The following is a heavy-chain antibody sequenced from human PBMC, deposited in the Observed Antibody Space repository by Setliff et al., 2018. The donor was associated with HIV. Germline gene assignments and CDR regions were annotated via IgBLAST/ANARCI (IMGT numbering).Heavy chain of an antibody. D-gene: IGHD3-16*01. CDR3: AAVPWGHSSLIIDH. CDR1: GFSFSIYE. J-gene: IGHJ4*02. CDR2: ISSSSGTI. V-gene: IGHV3-48*03. Sequence: GGSLRLSCAASGFSFSIYEMNWVRQAPGKGLEWLSYISSSSGTIHYADSVKGRFTISRDNAKNSVYLQMHSLRVEDTAVYYCAAVPWGHSSLIIDHWGQGTPVTVSS.